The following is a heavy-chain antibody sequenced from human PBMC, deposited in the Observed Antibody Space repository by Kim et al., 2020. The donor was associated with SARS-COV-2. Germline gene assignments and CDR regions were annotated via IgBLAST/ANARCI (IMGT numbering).Heavy chain of an antibody. CDR3: AREEYQLLRDYYYGMDV. Sequence: SETLSLTCTVSGGSISSGSYYWSWIRQPAGKGLEWIGRIYTSGSTNYNPSLKSRVTISVDTSKNQFSLKLSSVTAADTAVYYCAREEYQLLRDYYYGMDVWGQGTTVTVSS. J-gene: IGHJ6*02. CDR2: IYTSGST. V-gene: IGHV4-61*02. D-gene: IGHD2-2*01. CDR1: GGSISSGSYY.